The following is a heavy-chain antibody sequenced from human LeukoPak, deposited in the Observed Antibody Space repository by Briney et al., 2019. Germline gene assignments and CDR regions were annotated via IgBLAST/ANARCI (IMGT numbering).Heavy chain of an antibody. CDR1: GFTFSSYA. J-gene: IGHJ4*02. V-gene: IGHV3-30-3*01. Sequence: RTGGSLRLSCAASGFTFSSYAMHWVRQAPGKGLEWVAVISYDGSNKYYADSVKGRFTISRDNSKNTLYLQMNSLRAEDTAVYYCARDFGPAVYSSGWYTWGQGTLVTVSS. CDR2: ISYDGSNK. CDR3: ARDFGPAVYSSGWYT. D-gene: IGHD6-19*01.